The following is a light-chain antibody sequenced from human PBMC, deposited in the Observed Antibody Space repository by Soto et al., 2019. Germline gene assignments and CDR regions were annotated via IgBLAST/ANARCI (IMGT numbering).Light chain of an antibody. CDR2: EVN. J-gene: IGLJ1*01. V-gene: IGLV2-14*01. Sequence: QSVLTQPASVSGSPGQSITISCTGTSSDVGGYNYASWYQQYPGKAPKLIIYEVNKRPSGVSNRFSGSKSGNTASLTISGLQADDESDYYCTSYRSSSTLDVFGTGTKV. CDR3: TSYRSSSTLDV. CDR1: SSDVGGYNY.